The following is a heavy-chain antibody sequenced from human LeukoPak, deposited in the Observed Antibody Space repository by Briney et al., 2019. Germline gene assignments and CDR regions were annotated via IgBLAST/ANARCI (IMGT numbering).Heavy chain of an antibody. J-gene: IGHJ6*03. CDR3: AKDSGGNQFSYYMDV. CDR1: GFTFSNYG. D-gene: IGHD4-23*01. Sequence: GGSLRLSCAASGFTFSNYGIHWVRQAPGKGLEWVAFIWYGGSNKYYADSVKGRFTISRDNSKNTLYLQMNSLRAEDTAVYYCAKDSGGNQFSYYMDVWSKGTTVTVSS. V-gene: IGHV3-30*02. CDR2: IWYGGSNK.